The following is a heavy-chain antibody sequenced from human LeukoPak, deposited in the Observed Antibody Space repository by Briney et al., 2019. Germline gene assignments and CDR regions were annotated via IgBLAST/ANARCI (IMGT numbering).Heavy chain of an antibody. CDR2: IYYSGST. CDR3: TQSVYDYVWGSYRENWFDP. V-gene: IGHV4-31*03. Sequence: SETLSLTCTVSGGSLSSGGYYWSWIRQHPGKGLEWIGYIYYSGSTYYNPSLKSRVTISVDTSKNQFSLKLSSVTAADTAVYYCTQSVYDYVWGSYRENWFDPWGQGTLVTVSS. D-gene: IGHD3-16*02. J-gene: IGHJ5*02. CDR1: GGSLSSGGYY.